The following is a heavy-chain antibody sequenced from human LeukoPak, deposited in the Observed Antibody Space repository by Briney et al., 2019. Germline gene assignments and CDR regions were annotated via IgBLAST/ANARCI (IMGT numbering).Heavy chain of an antibody. D-gene: IGHD3-3*01. CDR1: GYTLTELS. CDR3: ATVDPRVVSGYKNYKYYYYGMDV. CDR2: FDPEDGET. Sequence: ASVKVSCKVSGYTLTELSMHWVRQAPGKGLEWMGGFDPEDGETIYAQKFQGRVTMTEDTSTDTAYMELSSLRSEDTAVYYCATVDPRVVSGYKNYKYYYYGMDVWGQGTTVTVSS. V-gene: IGHV1-24*01. J-gene: IGHJ6*02.